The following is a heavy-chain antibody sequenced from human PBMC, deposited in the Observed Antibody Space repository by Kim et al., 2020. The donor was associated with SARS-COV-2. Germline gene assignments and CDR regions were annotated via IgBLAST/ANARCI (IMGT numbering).Heavy chain of an antibody. V-gene: IGHV3-7*03. D-gene: IGHD1-26*01. CDR2: IKQDGSEI. CDR3: ARGNGGYNDGKFDY. J-gene: IGHJ4*02. Sequence: GGSLRLSCAGSGFSFSSYWMKWVRQAPGKGLEWVANIKQDGSEIYYVESVKGRFTISRDNAENALYLQMNSLRAEDTALYYCARGNGGYNDGKFDYWGQGTLVTVSS. CDR1: GFSFSSYW.